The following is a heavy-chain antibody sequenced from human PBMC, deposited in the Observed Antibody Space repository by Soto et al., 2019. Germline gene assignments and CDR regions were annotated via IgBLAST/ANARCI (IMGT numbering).Heavy chain of an antibody. J-gene: IGHJ4*02. D-gene: IGHD3-22*01. CDR3: ARAPMVLTRSYFDS. Sequence: SLTCTVSDGSISNFYWSWIRQPPGKGLEWIGYISSSGNTNYNPSLKSRVSISVDTSKNQFSLNLTSVTAADTAVYYCARAPMVLTRSYFDSWGQGTPVTVSS. CDR2: ISSSGNT. V-gene: IGHV4-59*01. CDR1: DGSISNFY.